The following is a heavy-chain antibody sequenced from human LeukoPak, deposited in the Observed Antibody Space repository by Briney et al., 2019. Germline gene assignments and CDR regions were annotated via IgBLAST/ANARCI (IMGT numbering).Heavy chain of an antibody. D-gene: IGHD6-13*01. CDR2: INHSGST. Sequence: SETLSLTCAVYGGSFSGYYWSWIRQPPGKGLEWIGEINHSGSTNYNPSLKSRVTISVDTSKNQFSLKLSSVTAADTAVYYCARVRQRTAAAGTVDLDYWGQGTLVTVSS. CDR1: GGSFSGYY. V-gene: IGHV4-34*01. CDR3: ARVRQRTAAAGTVDLDY. J-gene: IGHJ4*02.